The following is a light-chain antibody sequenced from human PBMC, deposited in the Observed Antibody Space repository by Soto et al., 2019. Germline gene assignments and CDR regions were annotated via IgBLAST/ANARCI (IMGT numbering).Light chain of an antibody. J-gene: IGLJ1*01. CDR1: SRDVGGYDY. CDR3: SSYAISTAYL. CDR2: EVS. Sequence: QSVLTQPASVSGSPGQSITISCTGTSRDVGGYDYVSWYQLHPGKAPKLMVFEVSNRPSGVSYRFSGSKSGNTASLTISGLQAEDEADYFCSSYAISTAYLFGTGTKLHVL. V-gene: IGLV2-14*01.